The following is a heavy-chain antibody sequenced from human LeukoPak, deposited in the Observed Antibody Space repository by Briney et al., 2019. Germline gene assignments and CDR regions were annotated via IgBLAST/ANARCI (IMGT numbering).Heavy chain of an antibody. Sequence: QSGGSLRLSCAASGFTVSSNYVSWVRQAPGKGLEWVSVIYSGGSTYYADSVKGRFTISRDNSKNTLYLQMNSLRAEDTAVYYCARDSRDSSGYHTFGYYYMDVWGKGTTVTVSS. CDR2: IYSGGST. CDR3: ARDSRDSSGYHTFGYYYMDV. V-gene: IGHV3-66*02. CDR1: GFTVSSNY. J-gene: IGHJ6*03. D-gene: IGHD3-22*01.